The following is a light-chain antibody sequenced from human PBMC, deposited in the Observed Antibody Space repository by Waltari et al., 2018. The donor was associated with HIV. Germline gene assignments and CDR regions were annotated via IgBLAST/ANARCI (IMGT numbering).Light chain of an antibody. V-gene: IGLV1-44*01. CDR2: SNN. J-gene: IGLJ3*02. CDR3: AAWDDSLNGWV. Sequence: QSVLTQPPSASGTPGQRVTLSCSGSSSNIGSSTVSCFQQLPGTAPKLLIYSNNQRPSGVPDRFSGSKSGTSASLAITGLQSEDEADYYCAAWDDSLNGWVFGGGTKLTVL. CDR1: SSNIGSST.